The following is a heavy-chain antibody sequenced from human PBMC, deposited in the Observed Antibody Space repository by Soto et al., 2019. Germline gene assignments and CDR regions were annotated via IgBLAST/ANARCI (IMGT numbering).Heavy chain of an antibody. Sequence: EVQLVESGGGLVQPGGSLRLSCAASGFTFSSYSMNWVRQAPGKGLEWVSSISRSSYYIYYADSMKGRFTISRDNAKTSLYLQMNSLRAEDTAIYYCARVPSPTKFGPYYFDYWGQGTLVTVSS. CDR2: ISRSSYYI. CDR1: GFTFSSYS. V-gene: IGHV3-21*01. J-gene: IGHJ4*02. CDR3: ARVPSPTKFGPYYFDY. D-gene: IGHD3-9*01.